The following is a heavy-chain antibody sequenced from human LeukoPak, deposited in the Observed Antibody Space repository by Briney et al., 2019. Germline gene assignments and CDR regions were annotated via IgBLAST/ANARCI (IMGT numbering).Heavy chain of an antibody. Sequence: GGSLRLSCAASGFTFSGSAMHWVRQASGKGLEWVGRIRSKANSYATAYAASVKGRFTISRDDSKNTAYLQMNSLKTEDTAVYYCTSSPATDYDFWSGYYKAGYWGQGTLVTVSS. D-gene: IGHD3-3*01. J-gene: IGHJ4*02. V-gene: IGHV3-73*01. CDR2: IRSKANSYAT. CDR1: GFTFSGSA. CDR3: TSSPATDYDFWSGYYKAGY.